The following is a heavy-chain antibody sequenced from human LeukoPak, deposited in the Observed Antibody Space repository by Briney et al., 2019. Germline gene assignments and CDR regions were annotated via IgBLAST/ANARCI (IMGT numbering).Heavy chain of an antibody. V-gene: IGHV4-4*07. D-gene: IGHD3-22*01. CDR2: IYTSGST. J-gene: IGHJ4*02. Sequence: SETLSLTCTVSGGSISSYYWGWIRQPAGKGLEWIGRIYTSGSTNYNPSLKSRVTMSVDTSKNQFSLKLSSVTAADTAVYYCARCPRDSSGYWYDYWGQGTLVTVSS. CDR1: GGSISSYY. CDR3: ARCPRDSSGYWYDY.